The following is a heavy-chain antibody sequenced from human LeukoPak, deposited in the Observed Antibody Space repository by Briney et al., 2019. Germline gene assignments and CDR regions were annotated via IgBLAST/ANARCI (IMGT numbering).Heavy chain of an antibody. J-gene: IGHJ4*02. D-gene: IGHD6-19*01. CDR1: GYTFTGYY. V-gene: IGHV1-2*06. Sequence: ASVKVSCKASGYTFTGYYMHWVRQAPGQGLEWMGRINPNSGGTNYAQKFQGRVTMTRDTSISTAYMELSRLRSDDTAVYYCARTLSGWPPLLDYWGQGTLVTVSS. CDR2: INPNSGGT. CDR3: ARTLSGWPPLLDY.